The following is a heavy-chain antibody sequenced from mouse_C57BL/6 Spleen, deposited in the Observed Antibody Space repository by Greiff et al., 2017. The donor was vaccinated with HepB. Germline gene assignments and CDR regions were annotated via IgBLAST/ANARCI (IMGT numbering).Heavy chain of an antibody. Sequence: EVKLVESEGGLVQPGSSMKLSCTASGFTFSDYYMAWVRQVPEKGLEWVANINYDGSSTYYLDSLKSRFIISRDNAKNILYLQMSSLKSEDTATYYCARDGSSGDYAMDYWGQGTSVTVSS. D-gene: IGHD1-1*01. CDR3: ARDGSSGDYAMDY. J-gene: IGHJ4*01. V-gene: IGHV5-16*01. CDR2: INYDGSST. CDR1: GFTFSDYY.